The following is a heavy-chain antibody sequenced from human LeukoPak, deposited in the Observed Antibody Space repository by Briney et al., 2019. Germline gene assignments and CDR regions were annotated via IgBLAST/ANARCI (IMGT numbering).Heavy chain of an antibody. CDR1: GGTFSSYA. D-gene: IGHD3-16*02. CDR3: ASGRLGELSLYRSFDY. Sequence: GASVKVSCKASGGTFSSYAISWVRQAPGQGLEWMGGIVPISGTSNYAQKFQGRVTITADESTSTAYMELSSLRSEDTAVYYCASGRLGELSLYRSFDYWGQGTLVTVSS. J-gene: IGHJ4*02. V-gene: IGHV1-69*13. CDR2: IVPISGTS.